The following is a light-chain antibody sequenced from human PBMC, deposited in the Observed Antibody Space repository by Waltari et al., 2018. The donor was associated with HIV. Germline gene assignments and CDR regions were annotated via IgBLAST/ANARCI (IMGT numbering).Light chain of an antibody. CDR2: EDN. CDR1: KLADLY. CDR3: QVWAWDGTTSAV. V-gene: IGLV3-1*01. J-gene: IGLJ2*01. Sequence: TQPPSVSVSAGQTATITCSAEKLADLYVYWYQQRPGQPPVLVIFEDNMRPTGIPERFSGSDSGNTATLTISGAQAMDEADYYFQVWAWDGTTSAVFGGGTRLTVL.